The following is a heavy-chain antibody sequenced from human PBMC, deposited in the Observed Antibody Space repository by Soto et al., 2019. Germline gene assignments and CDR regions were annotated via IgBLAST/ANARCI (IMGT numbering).Heavy chain of an antibody. CDR1: GFTVSSNY. D-gene: IGHD3-10*01. CDR3: ARDSRRGHYYYYGMDV. CDR2: IYSGGST. J-gene: IGHJ6*02. V-gene: IGHV3-53*01. Sequence: EVQLVESGGGLIQPGGSLRLSCAASGFTVSSNYMSWVRQAPGKGLEWVSVIYSGGSTYYADSVKGRFTISRDNTKHTLYLQMNSLRAEDTAVYYCARDSRRGHYYYYGMDVWGQGTTVTVSS.